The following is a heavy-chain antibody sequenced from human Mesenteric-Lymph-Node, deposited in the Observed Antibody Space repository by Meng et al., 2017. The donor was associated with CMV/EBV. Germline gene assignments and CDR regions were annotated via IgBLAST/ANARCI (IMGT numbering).Heavy chain of an antibody. D-gene: IGHD6-19*01. J-gene: IGHJ5*02. Sequence: ASVKVSCKASGYTFTAYFMHWLRQAPGQGFEWMGWINPKTGSTKYAENFQGRVTMTRDTSISTTYMDVSSLRSDDTAVYYCARDGVPGANWFDPWGQGTLVTVSS. V-gene: IGHV1-2*02. CDR3: ARDGVPGANWFDP. CDR1: GYTFTAYF. CDR2: INPKTGST.